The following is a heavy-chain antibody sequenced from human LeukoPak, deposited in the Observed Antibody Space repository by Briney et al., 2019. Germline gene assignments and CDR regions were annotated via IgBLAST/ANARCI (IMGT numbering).Heavy chain of an antibody. J-gene: IGHJ4*02. CDR3: ARDCSGGSCYRFSDY. V-gene: IGHV1-69*04. CDR2: IIPSLGIA. CDR1: GGTFSSYA. Sequence: SVKVSCKASGGTFSSYAISWVRQAPGQGLEWMGRIIPSLGIANYAQKFQGRVTITADKSTSTAYMELSSLRSEDTAVYYCARDCSGGSCYRFSDYWGQGTLVTVSS. D-gene: IGHD2-15*01.